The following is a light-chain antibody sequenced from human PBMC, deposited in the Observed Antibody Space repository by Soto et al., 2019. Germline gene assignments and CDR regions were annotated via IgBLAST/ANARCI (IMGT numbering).Light chain of an antibody. Sequence: QSALTQPASMSGSPGPSITISCTGTSSDVGSYNLVSWYQQHTGKDPKLMIYEVSKRPSGVSNRFSGSKSGNTASLTISGLQAEDEADYYCCSYAGSSTFVVFGGGTKLTVL. V-gene: IGLV2-23*02. J-gene: IGLJ2*01. CDR2: EVS. CDR3: CSYAGSSTFVV. CDR1: SSDVGSYNL.